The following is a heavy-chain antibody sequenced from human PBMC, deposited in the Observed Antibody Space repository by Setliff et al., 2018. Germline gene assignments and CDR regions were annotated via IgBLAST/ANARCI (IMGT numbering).Heavy chain of an antibody. Sequence: GGSLRLSCAASGFSFSNYAMHWVRQAPGKGLEWVSYITSSGTTTFYTDSVKGRFAISRDNARNSLYLQMNSLRVEDTAVYYCARDGYPGTSWGQGTLVTVSS. CDR3: ARDGYPGTS. D-gene: IGHD2-2*03. J-gene: IGHJ5*02. CDR2: ITSSGTTT. CDR1: GFSFSNYA. V-gene: IGHV3-48*03.